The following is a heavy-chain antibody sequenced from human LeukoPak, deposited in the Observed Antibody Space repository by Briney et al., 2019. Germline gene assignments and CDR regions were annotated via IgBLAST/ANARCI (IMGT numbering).Heavy chain of an antibody. D-gene: IGHD1-26*01. CDR1: GGSFRSSSYY. CDR3: ARGASGSYYYYYGMDV. Sequence: SETLSLTCTVSGGSFRSSSYYWGWIRQTPGKGLEWIGCIYYSGSTYYNPSLKSRVTISVDTSENQFSLKLSSVTAADTAVYYCARGASGSYYYYYGMDVWGQGTTVTVSS. CDR2: IYYSGST. V-gene: IGHV4-39*01. J-gene: IGHJ6*02.